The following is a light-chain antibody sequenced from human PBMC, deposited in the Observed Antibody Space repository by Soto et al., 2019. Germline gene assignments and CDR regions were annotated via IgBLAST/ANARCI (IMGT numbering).Light chain of an antibody. CDR3: QQYGSSPPT. CDR1: QSVSSS. Sequence: EIVMTQSPATPSLSPAESATLSCTASQSVSSSLAWYQQKPGQAPRVISYGASSRATGIPDRFSGSGSGTEFTLTISRLEPEDFEVYYCQQYGSSPPTFGQGTKVDIK. J-gene: IGKJ1*01. V-gene: IGKV3-20*01. CDR2: GAS.